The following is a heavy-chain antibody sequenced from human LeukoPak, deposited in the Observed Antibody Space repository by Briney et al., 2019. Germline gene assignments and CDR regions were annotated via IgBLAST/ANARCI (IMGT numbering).Heavy chain of an antibody. CDR1: GFSLSTSGVR. D-gene: IGHD1-26*01. Sequence: ASGPALVKPTQTLTLTCTFSGFSLSTSGVRVSWIRQPPGKALEWLARIDWDDGKFYSTSLETRLTISKDTSKNQVVLTMTNMDPVDTATHYCARTLIVGALYYFDYWGQGTLVTVSS. V-gene: IGHV2-70*04. CDR2: IDWDDGK. J-gene: IGHJ4*02. CDR3: ARTLIVGALYYFDY.